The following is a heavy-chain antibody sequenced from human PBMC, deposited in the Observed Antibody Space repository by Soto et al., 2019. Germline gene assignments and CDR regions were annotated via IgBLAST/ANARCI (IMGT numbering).Heavy chain of an antibody. D-gene: IGHD6-19*01. CDR1: GLTFSNYA. V-gene: IGHV3-23*01. Sequence: DVQLLESGGDLVQPGGSLRLSCAASGLTFSNYAMNWVRQAPGKGLEWVSVISGTGGSASYADSVKGRFTISRDNSKDTMYLQMNSLRAEDTATYYCVKEGSGWNSRGSFDFWGRGTMVTVSS. CDR2: ISGTGGSA. J-gene: IGHJ3*01. CDR3: VKEGSGWNSRGSFDF.